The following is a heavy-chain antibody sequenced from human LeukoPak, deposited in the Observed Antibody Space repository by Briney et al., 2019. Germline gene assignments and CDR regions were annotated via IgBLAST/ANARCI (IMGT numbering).Heavy chain of an antibody. Sequence: SETLSLTCAVYGGSFSGYYWSWIRQPPGKGLEWIGEINHSGSTNYNPSLKSRVTISVDTSKNQFSLKLSSVTAADTAVYYCARDKGLVDTYDAFDIWGQGTMVTVSS. J-gene: IGHJ3*02. CDR3: ARDKGLVDTYDAFDI. V-gene: IGHV4-34*01. D-gene: IGHD5-18*01. CDR1: GGSFSGYY. CDR2: INHSGST.